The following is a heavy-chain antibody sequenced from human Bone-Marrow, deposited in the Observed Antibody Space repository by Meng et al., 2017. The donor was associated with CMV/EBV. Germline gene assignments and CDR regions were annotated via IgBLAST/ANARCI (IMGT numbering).Heavy chain of an antibody. CDR1: GYTFTSYG. CDR3: ARDPQFWSGSYSDY. Sequence: GGSLRLSCKASGYTFTSYGINWVRQAPGQGLEWMGWISTYNGNTNYAQNLQSRVTMTTDTSTRIAYMELRSLRSDDTAVYYCARDPQFWSGSYSDYWGQGTLVTVYS. V-gene: IGHV1-18*01. D-gene: IGHD3-3*01. CDR2: ISTYNGNT. J-gene: IGHJ4*02.